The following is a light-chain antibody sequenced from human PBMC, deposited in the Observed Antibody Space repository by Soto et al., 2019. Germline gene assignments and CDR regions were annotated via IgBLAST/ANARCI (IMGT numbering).Light chain of an antibody. V-gene: IGKV3-20*01. CDR1: QAVSSIL. CDR3: QQHGTSPI. CDR2: GAS. Sequence: EVVLTQSPGTLSLSPGERATLSCRASQAVSSILLDWYQQKPGQAPRLLIYGASSRATGIPDRFSGSGSGTDFTLTVSRLEPEDFAVYYCQQHGTSPIFGGGTKVEIK. J-gene: IGKJ4*01.